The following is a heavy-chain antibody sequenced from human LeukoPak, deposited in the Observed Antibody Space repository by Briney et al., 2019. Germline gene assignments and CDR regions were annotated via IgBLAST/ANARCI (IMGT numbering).Heavy chain of an antibody. J-gene: IGHJ4*02. CDR3: AKAGDYGYFDY. V-gene: IGHV3-23*01. Sequence: GGSLRLSCAASGFTFTYYAMNWVRQAPGKGLEWVSAISGSDGSTYYADSVKGRFTISRDNSKNTLYLQMNSLRAEDTAVYYCAKAGDYGYFDYWGQGTLVTVSS. CDR2: ISGSDGST. D-gene: IGHD4-17*01. CDR1: GFTFTYYA.